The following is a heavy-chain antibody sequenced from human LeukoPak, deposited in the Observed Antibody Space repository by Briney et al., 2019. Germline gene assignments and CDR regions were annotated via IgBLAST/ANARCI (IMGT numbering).Heavy chain of an antibody. V-gene: IGHV4-61*02. CDR1: GGSISSGSYY. CDR3: ARTLYYYDSSGAYQVANWFDP. CDR2: IYTSGST. Sequence: SQTLSLTCTVSGGSISSGSYYWSWIRQPAGKGLEWIGRIYTSGSTNYNPSLKSRVAMSVDTSKNQFSPKLRSVTAADTAVYYCARTLYYYDSSGAYQVANWFDPWGQGTLVTVSS. J-gene: IGHJ5*02. D-gene: IGHD3-22*01.